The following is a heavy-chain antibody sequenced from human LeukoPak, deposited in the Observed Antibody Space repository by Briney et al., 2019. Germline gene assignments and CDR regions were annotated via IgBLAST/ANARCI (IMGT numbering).Heavy chain of an antibody. CDR1: GFTFSNYW. D-gene: IGHD3-22*01. J-gene: IGHJ4*02. CDR2: IRQDGSEK. V-gene: IGHV3-7*01. CDR3: ARRYYYDSSGYYFDY. Sequence: PGGSLRLSCAASGFTFSNYWMNWVRQAPGKGLEWVANIRQDGSEKYYVDSVKGRFTISRDNAKNSLYLQMNSLRAEDTAVYYCARRYYYDSSGYYFDYWGQGTLVTVSS.